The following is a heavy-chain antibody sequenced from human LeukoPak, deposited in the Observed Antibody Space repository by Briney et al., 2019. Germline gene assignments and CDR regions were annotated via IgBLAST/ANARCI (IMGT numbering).Heavy chain of an antibody. V-gene: IGHV1-69*06. CDR1: GGTFSSYA. CDR2: IIPIFGTA. Sequence: SVKVSCKASGGTFSSYAISWVRQAPGQGLEWMGGIIPIFGTASYAQKFQGRVTITADKSTSTAYMELSSLRSEDTAVYYCARARIFSLSTVILNKDNWFDPWGQGTLVTVSS. J-gene: IGHJ5*02. D-gene: IGHD2-15*01. CDR3: ARARIFSLSTVILNKDNWFDP.